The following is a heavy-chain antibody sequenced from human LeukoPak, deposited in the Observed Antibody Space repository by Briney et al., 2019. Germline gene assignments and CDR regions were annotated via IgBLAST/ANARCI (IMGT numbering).Heavy chain of an antibody. D-gene: IGHD2-2*01. Sequence: GASVKVSCKASGYTFTGYYMHWVRQAPGQGLEWMGWINPNSGGTNYAQKFQGRVTMTRDTSISTAYMELSRLRSDDTAVYYCARDWDIVVVPAAMARPHPTGWFDPWGQGTLVTVSS. CDR2: INPNSGGT. V-gene: IGHV1-2*02. J-gene: IGHJ5*02. CDR3: ARDWDIVVVPAAMARPHPTGWFDP. CDR1: GYTFTGYY.